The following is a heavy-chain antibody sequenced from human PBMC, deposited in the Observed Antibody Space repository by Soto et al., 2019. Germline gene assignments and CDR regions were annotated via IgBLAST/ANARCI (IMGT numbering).Heavy chain of an antibody. D-gene: IGHD3-9*01. V-gene: IGHV4-59*01. CDR3: ARDLTYFDILTGYERYYGMDV. CDR2: IYYSGST. CDR1: GGSISSYY. J-gene: IGHJ6*02. Sequence: QVQLQESGPGLVKPSETLSLTCTVSGGSISSYYWSWIRQPPGKVLEWIGYIYYSGSTNYNPSLKSRVTISVDTSKNQFSLKLSSVTAADTAVYYCARDLTYFDILTGYERYYGMDVWGQGTTVTVSS.